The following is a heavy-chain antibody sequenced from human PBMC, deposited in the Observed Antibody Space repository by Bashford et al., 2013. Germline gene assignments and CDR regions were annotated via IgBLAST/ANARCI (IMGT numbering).Heavy chain of an antibody. CDR3: AREYDYYGMDV. CDR2: VSGSGGST. Sequence: VRQAPGKGLEWVSGVSGSGGSTYYGDSVKGRFTISRDNSKNTLYLQMNSLRAEDTAVYYCAREYDYYGMDVWGQGTTVTVSS. V-gene: IGHV3-23*01. J-gene: IGHJ6*02.